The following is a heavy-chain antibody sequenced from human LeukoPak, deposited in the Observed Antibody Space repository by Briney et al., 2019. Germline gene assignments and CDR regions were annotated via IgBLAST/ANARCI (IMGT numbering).Heavy chain of an antibody. CDR1: GFTVSSNY. V-gene: IGHV3-66*01. Sequence: GGSLRLSCAASGFTVSSNYMSWVRQAPGKGLEWVSVIYSGGSTYYADSVKGRFTISRDNSKNTLYLQMNSLRAEDTAVYYCARDLSLNYYGSGSYYPYWGQGTLVTVSS. J-gene: IGHJ4*02. CDR2: IYSGGST. CDR3: ARDLSLNYYGSGSYYPY. D-gene: IGHD3-10*01.